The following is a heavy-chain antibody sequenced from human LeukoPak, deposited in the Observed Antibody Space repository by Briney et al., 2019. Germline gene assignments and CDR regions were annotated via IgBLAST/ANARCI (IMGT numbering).Heavy chain of an antibody. CDR2: INDDGSNT. D-gene: IGHD2-21*01. CDR3: ARSYSATQIDY. J-gene: IGHJ4*02. V-gene: IGHV3-74*01. CDR1: GFTFTNYW. Sequence: GGSLRLSCAASGFTFTNYWMHWVRQGPGKGLVWVSRINDDGSNTNYEDYVKVRFTISRDNAKNTLFLQMSSLRAEDTAVYYCARSYSATQIDYWGQGSLVTVSS.